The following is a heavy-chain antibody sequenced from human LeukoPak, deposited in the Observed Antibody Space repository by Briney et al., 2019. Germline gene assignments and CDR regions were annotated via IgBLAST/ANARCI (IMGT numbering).Heavy chain of an antibody. CDR2: ISAYNGNT. CDR1: GYTFTSYG. CDR3: ARRGDYYDSSGYFDY. D-gene: IGHD3-22*01. Sequence: ASVKVSCKASGYTFTSYGISWVRQAPGQGLEWMGWISAYNGNTNYAQKLQGGVTMTTDTSTSTAYMELRSLRSDDTAVYYCARRGDYYDSSGYFDYWGQGTLVTVSS. V-gene: IGHV1-18*01. J-gene: IGHJ4*02.